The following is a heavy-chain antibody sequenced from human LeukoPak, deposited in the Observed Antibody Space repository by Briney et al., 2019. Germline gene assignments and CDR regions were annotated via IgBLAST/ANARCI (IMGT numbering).Heavy chain of an antibody. V-gene: IGHV3-66*02. Sequence: TGGSLRLSCAASGFTASSNYMSWVRQAPGKGLGWFSVIYSGGSTYYADPVKGRFTNSRDNSKNTLYLQMDSLRAEDTAVYYCARRRWAGTHFDYWGQGTLVTVSS. D-gene: IGHD3-10*01. CDR2: IYSGGST. CDR3: ARRRWAGTHFDY. CDR1: GFTASSNY. J-gene: IGHJ4*02.